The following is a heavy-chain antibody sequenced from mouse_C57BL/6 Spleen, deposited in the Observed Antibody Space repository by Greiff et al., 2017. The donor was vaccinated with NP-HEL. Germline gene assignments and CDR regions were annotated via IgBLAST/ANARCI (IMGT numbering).Heavy chain of an antibody. CDR3: ARYGYYEGNYFDY. CDR2: IYPRDGST. J-gene: IGHJ2*01. D-gene: IGHD2-3*01. CDR1: GYTFTSYD. V-gene: IGHV1-85*01. Sequence: VQLHESGPELVKPGASVKLSCKASGYTFTSYDINWVKQRPGQGLEWIGWIYPRDGSTKYNEKFKGKATLTVDTSSSTAYMELHSLTSEDSAVYFCARYGYYEGNYFDYWGQGTTLTVSS.